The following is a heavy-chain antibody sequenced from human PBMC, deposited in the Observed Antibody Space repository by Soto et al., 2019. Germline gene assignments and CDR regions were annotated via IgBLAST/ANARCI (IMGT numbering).Heavy chain of an antibody. CDR1: GGSISSGGYY. J-gene: IGHJ4*02. CDR2: IYYSGST. V-gene: IGHV4-31*03. D-gene: IGHD3-10*01. CDR3: ARDSPYGSGSYTY. Sequence: SEPLSLTCTVSGGSISSGGYYWSWIRQHPGKGREWIGYIYYSGSTYYNPSLKSRVTISVDTSKNQFSLKLSSVTAADTPVYYCARDSPYGSGSYTYWGQGTLGTVSA.